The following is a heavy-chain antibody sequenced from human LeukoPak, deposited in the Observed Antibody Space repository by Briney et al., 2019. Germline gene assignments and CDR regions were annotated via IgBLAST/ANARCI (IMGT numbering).Heavy chain of an antibody. Sequence: PSETLSLTCTVSDYSISSGYYWGWIRQPPGKGLEWTGSIFQSGNTYYNPPLRSPITIAVDTTKHQFSLKLRSVTAAATAVYSCPRDLGGSYLCPYTTQKLYFFDYWGQGTLVTVSS. CDR2: IFQSGNT. CDR3: PRDLGGSYLCPYTTQKLYFFDY. V-gene: IGHV4-38-2*02. D-gene: IGHD1-26*01. CDR1: DYSISSGYY. J-gene: IGHJ4*02.